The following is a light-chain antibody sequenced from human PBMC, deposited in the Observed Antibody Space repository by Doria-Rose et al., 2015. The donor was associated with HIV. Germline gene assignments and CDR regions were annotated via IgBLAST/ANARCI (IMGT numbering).Light chain of an antibody. CDR1: QSFSSTY. CDR2: DGS. V-gene: IGKV3-20*01. CDR3: HQYGTSWT. J-gene: IGKJ1*01. Sequence: TQSPGTLSLSPGERATLSCRASQSFSSTYLAWYQQKPGQAPSLLIYDGSARATGIPDRFSASGSGTDYTLTINRLEPEDFALYYCHQYGTSWTFGQGTKVEI.